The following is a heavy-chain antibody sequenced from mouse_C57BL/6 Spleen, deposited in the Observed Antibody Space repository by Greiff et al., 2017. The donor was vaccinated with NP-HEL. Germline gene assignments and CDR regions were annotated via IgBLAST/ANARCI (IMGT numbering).Heavy chain of an antibody. CDR1: GYTFTSYW. Sequence: QVQLQQSGAELVRPGSSVKLSCKASGYTFTSYWMHWVKQRPIQGLEWIGNIDPSDSETHYNQKFKDKATLTVDKSSSTAYMQLSSLTSEDSAVYYCARAPGSSPCYFDYWGQGTTLTGSS. CDR3: ARAPGSSPCYFDY. CDR2: IDPSDSET. J-gene: IGHJ2*01. V-gene: IGHV1-52*01. D-gene: IGHD1-1*01.